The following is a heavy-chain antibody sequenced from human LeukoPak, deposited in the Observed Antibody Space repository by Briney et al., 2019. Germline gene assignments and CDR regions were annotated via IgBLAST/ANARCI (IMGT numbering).Heavy chain of an antibody. D-gene: IGHD5-18*01. Sequence: PSETLSLTCTVSGGSIRSSSYYWGWIRQPPGKGLEWIGSIYYSVGTNYNPSLKSRVTISVDTSKNQFSLKLSSVTAADTAVYYCARDPWIQLWYGFEPRSERNRDFDYWGQGTLVTVSS. CDR3: ARDPWIQLWYGFEPRSERNRDFDY. CDR2: IYYSVGT. V-gene: IGHV4-39*07. CDR1: GGSIRSSSYY. J-gene: IGHJ4*02.